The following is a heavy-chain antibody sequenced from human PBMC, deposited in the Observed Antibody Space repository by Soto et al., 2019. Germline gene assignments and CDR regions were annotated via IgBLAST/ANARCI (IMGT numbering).Heavy chain of an antibody. J-gene: IGHJ6*02. CDR1: GFTFGDYA. Sequence: GGSLRLSCTASGFTFGDYAMSWVRQAPGKGLEWVGFIRSKAYGGTTGYAASVKGRFTISRDDSKSIAYLQMNSLKTEDTAVYYCTRDNRIGGYCSGGSCYSVDYYYYYGMDVWGQGTTVTVSS. CDR3: TRDNRIGGYCSGGSCYSVDYYYYYGMDV. D-gene: IGHD2-15*01. CDR2: IRSKAYGGTT. V-gene: IGHV3-49*04.